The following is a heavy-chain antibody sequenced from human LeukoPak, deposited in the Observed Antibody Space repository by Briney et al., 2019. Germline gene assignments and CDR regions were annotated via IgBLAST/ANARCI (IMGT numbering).Heavy chain of an antibody. J-gene: IGHJ5*02. CDR3: ARHGSGSYPLTWFDP. Sequence: ASETLSLTCTVPGGSISSYYWSWIRQPPGKGLEWIGYIYTSGSTNYNPSLKSRVTISVDTSKNQFSLKLSSVTAADTAVYYCARHGSGSYPLTWFDPWGQGTLVTVSS. V-gene: IGHV4-4*09. CDR1: GGSISSYY. CDR2: IYTSGST. D-gene: IGHD1-26*01.